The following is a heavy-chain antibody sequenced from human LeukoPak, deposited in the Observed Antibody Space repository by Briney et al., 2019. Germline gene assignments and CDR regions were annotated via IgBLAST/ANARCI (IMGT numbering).Heavy chain of an antibody. CDR2: ISSSSSYI. V-gene: IGHV3-21*01. Sequence: GVSLRLSCAASGFTFSSYSMNWVRQAPGKGLEWVSSISSSSSYIYCADSVKGRFTISRDNAKNSLYLQMNSLRAEDTAVYYCARDQWELLTKGYFDYWGQGTLVTVSS. D-gene: IGHD1-26*01. CDR3: ARDQWELLTKGYFDY. J-gene: IGHJ4*02. CDR1: GFTFSSYS.